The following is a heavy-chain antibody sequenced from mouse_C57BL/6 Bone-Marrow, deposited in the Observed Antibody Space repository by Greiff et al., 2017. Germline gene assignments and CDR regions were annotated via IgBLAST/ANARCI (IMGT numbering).Heavy chain of an antibody. CDR1: GYTFTSYG. CDR2: IYPRSGNT. Sequence: LVESGAELARPGASVKLSCKASGYTFTSYGISWVKQRTGQGLEWIGEIYPRSGNTYYNEKFKGKATLTADKSSSTAYMELRSLTSEDSAVYFCARSIYYGNYRAMDYWGQGTSVTVSS. D-gene: IGHD2-1*01. V-gene: IGHV1-81*01. CDR3: ARSIYYGNYRAMDY. J-gene: IGHJ4*01.